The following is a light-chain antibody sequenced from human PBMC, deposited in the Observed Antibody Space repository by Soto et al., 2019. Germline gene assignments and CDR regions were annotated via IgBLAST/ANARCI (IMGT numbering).Light chain of an antibody. CDR2: GAS. V-gene: IGKV3-20*01. CDR3: QQYGSSRT. J-gene: IGKJ4*01. Sequence: EIVLTQSPGTLSLSPGERATLSCRASQSVSSSYLAWYQQKPGQAPRLLIYGASSRATGIPDRFSGSGSGKDFTLTIRRLEPEDFAVYYWQQYGSSRTFGGGTKVEIK. CDR1: QSVSSSY.